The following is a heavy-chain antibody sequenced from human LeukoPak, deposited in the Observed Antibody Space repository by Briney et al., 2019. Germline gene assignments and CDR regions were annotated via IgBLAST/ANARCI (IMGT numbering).Heavy chain of an antibody. CDR1: GFTFSDYY. CDR3: ARDASTYNWNRNWFDP. J-gene: IGHJ5*02. D-gene: IGHD1-20*01. V-gene: IGHV3-11*06. CDR2: ISSSSSYT. Sequence: KPGGSLRLSRAASGFTFSDYYMSWIRQAPGKGLEWVSYISSSSSYTNYADSVKGRLTISRDNAKDSLYLQMNSLRAEDTAVYYCARDASTYNWNRNWFDPWGQGTLVTVSS.